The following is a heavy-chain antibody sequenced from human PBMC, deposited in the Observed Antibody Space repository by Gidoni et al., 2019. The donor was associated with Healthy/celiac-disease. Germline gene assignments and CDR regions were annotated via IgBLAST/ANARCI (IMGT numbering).Heavy chain of an antibody. CDR2: ISSSSSTI. CDR3: ARTYVWGSYRYLDY. D-gene: IGHD3-16*02. CDR1: GFPFSSYS. J-gene: IGHJ4*02. Sequence: EVQLVESGGGLVQPGGSLRLSWAASGFPFSSYSMNWVRQAPGKGLEWVSYISSSSSTIYYADSVKGRFTISRDNAKNSLYLQMNSLRDEDTAVYYCARTYVWGSYRYLDYWGQGTLVTVSS. V-gene: IGHV3-48*02.